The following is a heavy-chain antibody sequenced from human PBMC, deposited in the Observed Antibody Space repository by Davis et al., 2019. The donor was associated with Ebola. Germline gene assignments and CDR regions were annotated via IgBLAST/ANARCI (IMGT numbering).Heavy chain of an antibody. CDR2: MSYDGSSR. CDR3: SQIGGIPSRPPFDN. D-gene: IGHD6-13*01. J-gene: IGHJ4*02. CDR1: GFTFSHAW. Sequence: GESLKISCAASGFTFSHAWMNWVRQAPGKGLEWVGGMSYDGSSRYHADSVKGRFIISRDNSKNTLYLQMSSLRAEDTAVYYCSQIGGIPSRPPFDNWGQGTLVTVSS. V-gene: IGHV3-30*03.